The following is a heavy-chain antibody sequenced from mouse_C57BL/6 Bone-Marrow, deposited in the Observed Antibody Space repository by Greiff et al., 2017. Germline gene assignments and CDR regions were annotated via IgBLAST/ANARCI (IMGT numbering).Heavy chain of an antibody. Sequence: EVQLQQSGPVLVKPGASVKMSCKASGYTFTDYYMNWVKQSHGKSLEWIGVINPYNGGTSYNQKFKGKATLTVDKSSSTAYMELNSLISEDSAVYYCARDDGFSWFAYWGQGTLVTVSA. V-gene: IGHV1-19*01. D-gene: IGHD2-3*01. CDR2: INPYNGGT. J-gene: IGHJ3*01. CDR3: ARDDGFSWFAY. CDR1: GYTFTDYY.